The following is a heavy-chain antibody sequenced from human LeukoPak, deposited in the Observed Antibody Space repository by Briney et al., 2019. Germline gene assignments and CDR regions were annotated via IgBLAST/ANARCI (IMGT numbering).Heavy chain of an antibody. D-gene: IGHD6-13*01. Sequence: SQTLSLTCVVSGDSIVRGGYCWSWIRQRPGKGLEWIGSIHYSGNTFYNPPLKSRIAISADTSKTQFSLKVTSVTAADTAVYYCARDGAAAPPHNYYGMDVWGQGTTVTVSS. J-gene: IGHJ6*01. CDR1: GDSIVRGGYC. CDR2: IHYSGNT. V-gene: IGHV4-31*11. CDR3: ARDGAAAPPHNYYGMDV.